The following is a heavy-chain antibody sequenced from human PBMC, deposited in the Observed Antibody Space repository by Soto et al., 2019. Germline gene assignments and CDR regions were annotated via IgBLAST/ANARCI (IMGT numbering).Heavy chain of an antibody. D-gene: IGHD3-22*01. V-gene: IGHV4-59*01. CDR3: ARFNYYDSSVPSFDY. Sequence: SDTLSLTSTVSAGSISSYYWSWIRQPPGKGLEWIGYIYYSGSTNYNPSLKSRVTVSVDTSKNQYSLKLSSVTAADTAVYYCARFNYYDSSVPSFDYWGQGTLVTVSS. CDR1: AGSISSYY. J-gene: IGHJ4*02. CDR2: IYYSGST.